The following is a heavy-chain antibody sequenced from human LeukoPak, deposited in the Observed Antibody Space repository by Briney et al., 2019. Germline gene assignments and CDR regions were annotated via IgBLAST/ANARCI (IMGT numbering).Heavy chain of an antibody. CDR2: INHSGST. D-gene: IGHD6-25*01. J-gene: IGHJ4*02. CDR3: AREVGYSSAHGY. CDR1: GGSFSGYY. Sequence: SETLSLTCAVYGGSFSGYYWSWIRQPPGKGLEWIGEINHSGSTNYNPSLKSRVTISVDTSKNQSSLKLSSVTAPDTAVYYWAREVGYSSAHGYWGQGTLVTVSS. V-gene: IGHV4-34*01.